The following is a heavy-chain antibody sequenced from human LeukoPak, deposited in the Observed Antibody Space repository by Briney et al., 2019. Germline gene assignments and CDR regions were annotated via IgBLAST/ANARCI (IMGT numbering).Heavy chain of an antibody. CDR3: AREGGYCSGTNCYHFAFDI. Sequence: PGGSLRLSCAASGFTFSSYWMHWVRQAPGKGLVRVSRINSDGSSTSYADSVKGRFAISRDNSKNTLYLQMNSLRAEDTAMYYCAREGGYCSGTNCYHFAFDIWGQGTMVTVSS. V-gene: IGHV3-74*01. J-gene: IGHJ3*02. CDR1: GFTFSSYW. D-gene: IGHD2-2*01. CDR2: INSDGSST.